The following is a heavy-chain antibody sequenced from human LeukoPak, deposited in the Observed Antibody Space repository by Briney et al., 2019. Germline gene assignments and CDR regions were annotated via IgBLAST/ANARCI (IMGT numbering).Heavy chain of an antibody. CDR2: IRSKAYGGTT. Sequence: PGGSLRLSCTASGFTFGDYAMSWFRQAPGKGLEWVGFIRSKAYGGTTEYAASVKGRFTISRDDSKSIAYLQMNSLKTEDTAVYYCTRSRGYSYGKGYYYYGMDVWGQGTTVTVSS. CDR3: TRSRGYSYGKGYYYYGMDV. CDR1: GFTFGDYA. J-gene: IGHJ6*02. D-gene: IGHD5-18*01. V-gene: IGHV3-49*03.